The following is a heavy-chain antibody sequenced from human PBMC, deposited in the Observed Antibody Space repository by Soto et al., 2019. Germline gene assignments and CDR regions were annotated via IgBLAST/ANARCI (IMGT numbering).Heavy chain of an antibody. CDR3: ARSAMTVAAAFNI. CDR2: INAGNGNT. D-gene: IGHD3-22*01. V-gene: IGHV1-3*01. Sequence: QAQLVQSGAEVKKPGASVKVSCKASGYTITNYAIHWVRQAPGQGLEWTGWINAGNGNTKYSQNFQGRVTITRDTSARTAYLELSSLRSEDTAVYFCARSAMTVAAAFNIWGQGTKVTVSS. J-gene: IGHJ3*02. CDR1: GYTITNYA.